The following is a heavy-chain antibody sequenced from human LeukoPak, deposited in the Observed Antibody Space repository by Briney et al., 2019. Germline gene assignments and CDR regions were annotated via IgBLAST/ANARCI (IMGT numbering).Heavy chain of an antibody. Sequence: ASVKVSCKASGYTFTGYYMHWVRQAPGQGLEWMGWINPNSGGTNYAQKFQVRVTMTRDTSISTAYMELSRLRSDDTAVYYCARGGSGDHQEQLGPPGYYHYMDVWGTGTTVTVSS. CDR2: INPNSGGT. CDR1: GYTFTGYY. J-gene: IGHJ6*03. V-gene: IGHV1-2*02. D-gene: IGHD3-10*01. CDR3: ARGGSGDHQEQLGPPGYYHYMDV.